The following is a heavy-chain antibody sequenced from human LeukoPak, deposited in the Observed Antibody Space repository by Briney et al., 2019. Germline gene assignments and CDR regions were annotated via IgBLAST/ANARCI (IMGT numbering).Heavy chain of an antibody. J-gene: IGHJ4*02. V-gene: IGHV3-23*01. D-gene: IGHD3-22*01. Sequence: PGGSLRLSCAASGFTFSSYAMSWVRQAPGKGLEWVSAIVSSGDSTYYADSVKGRFTISRDNSKNTLYLQMNSLRAEDTAVYYCARGGPSTSWVKRITMIVVVITPHFDYWGQGTLVTVSS. CDR2: IVSSGDST. CDR1: GFTFSSYA. CDR3: ARGGPSTSWVKRITMIVVVITPHFDY.